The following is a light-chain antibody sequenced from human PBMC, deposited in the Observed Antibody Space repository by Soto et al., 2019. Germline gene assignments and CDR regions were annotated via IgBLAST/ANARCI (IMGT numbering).Light chain of an antibody. V-gene: IGKV1-39*01. CDR1: QSINSY. Sequence: EIQMTQSPSSLSESVGDRVTITCRASQSINSYLNWYQQNPGKAPKLLIFAAFSLQSGVPSRFSGSGSGTDFTLTINSLQPEDFATYYCQQSYSTPITFGQGTRLEIK. CDR2: AAF. J-gene: IGKJ5*01. CDR3: QQSYSTPIT.